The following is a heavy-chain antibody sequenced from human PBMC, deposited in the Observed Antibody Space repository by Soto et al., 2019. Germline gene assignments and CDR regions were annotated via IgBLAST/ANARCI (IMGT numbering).Heavy chain of an antibody. J-gene: IGHJ6*02. V-gene: IGHV3-48*01. Sequence: PGGSLRLSCAASGFTFSSYSMNWVRQAPGKGLEWVSYISSSSSTIYYADSVKGRFTISRDNAKNSLYLQMNSLRAEDTAVYYCARAPGYCISTSRNRDCGMDVWGQGTTVTVSS. CDR2: ISSSSSTI. CDR3: ARAPGYCISTSRNRDCGMDV. CDR1: GFTFSSYS. D-gene: IGHD2-2*01.